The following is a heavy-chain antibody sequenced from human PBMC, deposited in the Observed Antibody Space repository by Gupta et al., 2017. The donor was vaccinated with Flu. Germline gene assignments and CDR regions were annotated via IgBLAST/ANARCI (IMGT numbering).Heavy chain of an antibody. CDR2: INPNSGDT. Sequence: GAEVKRPGASLKVSCRTSGYTFTSFHIHWVRQAPGQRLEWMGWINPNSGDTNYAQKFQGGVTLSRDTSVNTAYMDLTRLTSDDTAVYYCVRGDFYGMDVWGQGTTVTVSS. CDR1: GYTFTSFH. CDR3: VRGDFYGMDV. V-gene: IGHV1-2*02. J-gene: IGHJ6*02.